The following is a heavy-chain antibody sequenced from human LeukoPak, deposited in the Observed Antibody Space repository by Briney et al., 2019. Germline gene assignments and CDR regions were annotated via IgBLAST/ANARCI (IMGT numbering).Heavy chain of an antibody. Sequence: GGSLRLSCVASGLTFSSYWMTWVRQAPGKALERVANIKEDGSAKSYVDSVKGRFTISRDNAKNSLYLQMDSLRVEDTAVYYCARDYDYFSGHNLDAYDIWGQGTTVTVSS. D-gene: IGHD2-15*01. CDR1: GLTFSSYW. CDR3: ARDYDYFSGHNLDAYDI. CDR2: IKEDGSAK. V-gene: IGHV3-7*01. J-gene: IGHJ3*02.